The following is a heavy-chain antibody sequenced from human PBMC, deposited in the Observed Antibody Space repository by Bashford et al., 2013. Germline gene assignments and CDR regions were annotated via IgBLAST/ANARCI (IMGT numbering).Heavy chain of an antibody. D-gene: IGHD1-26*01. J-gene: IGHJ6*02. CDR1: GFTFSSYG. CDR3: AKRRFGSYFFGIGYYGMDV. V-gene: IGHV3-30*18. Sequence: GGSLRLSCAASGFTFSSYGMHWVRQAPGKGLEWVAVISYDGSNKYYADSVKGRFTISRDNSKNTLYLQMNSLRAEDTAVYYCAKRRFGSYFFGIGYYGMDVWGRRTDGHRLL. CDR2: ISYDGSNK.